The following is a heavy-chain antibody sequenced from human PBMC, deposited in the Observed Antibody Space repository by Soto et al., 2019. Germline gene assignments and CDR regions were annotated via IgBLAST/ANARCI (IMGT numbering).Heavy chain of an antibody. CDR2: IWYDGSNE. D-gene: IGHD3-3*01. V-gene: IGHV3-33*06. J-gene: IGHJ6*02. CDR1: GFIFSNFG. CDR3: AKAKGRYDFWSGYYPRLYYYYGMDV. Sequence: GGSLRLSCAASGFIFSNFGMHWVRQAPGKGLEWVAVIWYDGSNEYYADSVKGRFTISKDNFKNTLYLQMNSLRAEDTAVYYCAKAKGRYDFWSGYYPRLYYYYGMDVWGQGTTVTVSS.